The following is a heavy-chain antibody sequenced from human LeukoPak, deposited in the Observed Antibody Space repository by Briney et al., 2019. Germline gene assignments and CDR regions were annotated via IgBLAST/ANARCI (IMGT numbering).Heavy chain of an antibody. CDR1: GGSISSGGYY. J-gene: IGHJ5*02. Sequence: PSQTLSLTCTVSGGSISSGGYYWSWIRQHPGKGLEWIGYIYYSGSTYYNPSLKSRVTISVDTSKNQFSLKLSPVTAADTAVYYCARDSKGYGGNYNWFDPWGQGTLVTVSS. CDR3: ARDSKGYGGNYNWFDP. D-gene: IGHD4-23*01. V-gene: IGHV4-31*03. CDR2: IYYSGST.